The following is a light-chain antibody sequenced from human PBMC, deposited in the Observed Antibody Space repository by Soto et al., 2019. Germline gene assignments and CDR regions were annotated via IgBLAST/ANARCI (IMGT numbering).Light chain of an antibody. V-gene: IGKV3-15*01. CDR1: QSVSGN. J-gene: IGKJ1*01. CDR3: QQYKNWPRT. Sequence: EIVMTQSPGTLSVSPGERATLSCRASQSVSGNLAWYQQKPDQAPRLLIYGASTRATGIPARFSGSGSGTEFTLTISSLQSEDFAVYYGQQYKNWPRTFGQGTKVEIK. CDR2: GAS.